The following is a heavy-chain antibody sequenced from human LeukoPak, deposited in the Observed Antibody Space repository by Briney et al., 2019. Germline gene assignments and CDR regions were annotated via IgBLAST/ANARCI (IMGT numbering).Heavy chain of an antibody. CDR1: GFTFDDYA. J-gene: IGHJ4*02. V-gene: IGHV3-43D*03. CDR2: ISHDGISA. CDR3: AKGLFDQ. Sequence: GGSLRLSCVASGFTFDDYAMHWVRQPPGKGLEWVSLISHDGISAYYADSVKGRFTVSRDNSKNSVYLEMNSLSTEDTAFYYCAKGLFDQWGQGSLVTVSS.